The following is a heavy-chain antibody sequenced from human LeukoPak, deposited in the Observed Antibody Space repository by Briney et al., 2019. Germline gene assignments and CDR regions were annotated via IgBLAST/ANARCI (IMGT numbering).Heavy chain of an antibody. CDR3: ARFRFCSGTPCFYDFDY. D-gene: IGHD2-2*01. CDR1: IGSISSSKW. J-gene: IGHJ4*02. V-gene: IGHV4-4*02. CDR2: IYLYGTT. Sequence: SETLSLTCSVSIGSISSSKWWSWVRQSPVKGLEWIGEIYLYGTTNYNPSFTSRVTISVDTSKNQFSLKLSSVTAADTAVYYCARFRFCSGTPCFYDFDYWGQGILVTVSS.